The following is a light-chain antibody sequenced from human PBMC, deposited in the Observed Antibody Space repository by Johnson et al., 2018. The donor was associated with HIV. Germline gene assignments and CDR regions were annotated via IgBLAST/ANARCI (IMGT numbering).Light chain of an antibody. Sequence: QSVLTQPPSVSAAPGQRVTISCSGSSSNIGNNYISWYQQLPGTAPKLLIYDNNKRPSGIPDRFSASKSGTSATLGITGLQTVDEADYYCGTWDNSLSAGVFGTGTKVTVL. J-gene: IGLJ1*01. CDR2: DNN. CDR1: SSNIGNNY. CDR3: GTWDNSLSAGV. V-gene: IGLV1-51*01.